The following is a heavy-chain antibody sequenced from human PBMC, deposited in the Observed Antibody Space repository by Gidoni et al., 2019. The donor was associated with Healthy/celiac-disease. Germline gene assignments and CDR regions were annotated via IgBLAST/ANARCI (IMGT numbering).Heavy chain of an antibody. J-gene: IGHJ6*02. CDR3: ARDLNYYDSSGYYYYYYGMDV. D-gene: IGHD3-22*01. V-gene: IGHV4-31*03. CDR1: GGSLSSGGSY. CDR2: IYYSGST. Sequence: QVQLQESGPGLVKPSQTLSLTCTVSGGSLSSGGSYWRWIRQHPGKGLAWIGYIYYSGSTYYNPSLKSRVTISVDTSKNQFSLKLSSVTAADTAVYYCARDLNYYDSSGYYYYYYGMDVWGQGTTVTVSS.